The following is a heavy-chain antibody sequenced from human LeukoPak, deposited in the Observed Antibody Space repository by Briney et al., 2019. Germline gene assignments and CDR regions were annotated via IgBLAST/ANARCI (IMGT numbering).Heavy chain of an antibody. V-gene: IGHV3-30*18. CDR2: ISYDGSNK. CDR1: GFTFSSYG. Sequence: PGGSLRLSCAASGFTFSSYGMHWVRQAPGKGLEWVAVISYDGSNKYYADSVKGRFTISRDNSKNTLYLQMNSLRAEDTAVYYCAKDPTKQWLVPDFDYWGRGTLVTVSS. CDR3: AKDPTKQWLVPDFDY. D-gene: IGHD6-19*01. J-gene: IGHJ4*02.